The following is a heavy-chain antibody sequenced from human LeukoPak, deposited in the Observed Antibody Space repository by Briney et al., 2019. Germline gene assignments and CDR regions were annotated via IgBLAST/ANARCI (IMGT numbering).Heavy chain of an antibody. CDR3: ARGTVTMVDY. V-gene: IGHV3-66*01. D-gene: IGHD3-10*01. J-gene: IGHJ4*02. Sequence: SGGSLRLSCAASGFTFSDYSMNWVRQAPGRGMEWVSVIYSGGSTYYADSVKGRFTISRDNSKNTLFLQMNSLRAGDTAVYYWARGTVTMVDYWGQGTLVTVSS. CDR2: IYSGGST. CDR1: GFTFSDYS.